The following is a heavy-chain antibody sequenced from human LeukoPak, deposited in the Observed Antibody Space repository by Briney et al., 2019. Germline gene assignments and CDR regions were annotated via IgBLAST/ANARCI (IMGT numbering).Heavy chain of an antibody. J-gene: IGHJ4*02. Sequence: GGSLRLSCAASGFTFSSYGMSWVRQAPGKGLEWVSAISGSGGSTYYADSVKGRFTISRDNSKNTLYLQMNSLRAEDTAIYYCAKTAGATTVVDYWGQGTLVTVSS. CDR3: AKTAGATTVVDY. CDR2: ISGSGGST. V-gene: IGHV3-23*01. D-gene: IGHD4-23*01. CDR1: GFTFSSYG.